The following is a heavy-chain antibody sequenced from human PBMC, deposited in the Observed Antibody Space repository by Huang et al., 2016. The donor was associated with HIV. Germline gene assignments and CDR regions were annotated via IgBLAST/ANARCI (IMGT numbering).Heavy chain of an antibody. CDR3: ARALGMNGGFFDY. D-gene: IGHD2-8*01. Sequence: QVQLVQSGAEVKKPGSSVKVSCEASGGALGSYTLSWVRQAPGQGLEWVGGFIPVSGTLKYAQKFQSRVTMTADDSTNTEYMILSNLRTDDTAVYYCARALGMNGGFFDYWGQGTLVTVSS. CDR1: GGALGSYT. J-gene: IGHJ4*02. CDR2: FIPVSGTL. V-gene: IGHV1-69*13.